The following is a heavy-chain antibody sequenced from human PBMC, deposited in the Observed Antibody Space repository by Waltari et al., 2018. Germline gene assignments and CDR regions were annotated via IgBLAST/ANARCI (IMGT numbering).Heavy chain of an antibody. CDR3: ARDLGTGDLAY. CDR2: ILPIFYTS. CDR1: GGDFRSYS. V-gene: IGHV1-69*01. D-gene: IGHD7-27*01. Sequence: QEQLVQSGAEMKRPGSSVRVSCKALGGDFRSYSFIWVRQAPGQGLEWMGGILPIFYTSNYAQTFQDRVTITADESTSTVYMELRSLTSHDTAVYYCARDLGTGDLAYWGQGTLVTVSS. J-gene: IGHJ4*02.